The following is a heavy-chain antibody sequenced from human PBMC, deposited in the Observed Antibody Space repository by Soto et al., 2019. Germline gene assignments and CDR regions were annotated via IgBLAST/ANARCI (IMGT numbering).Heavy chain of an antibody. CDR1: VYTFTSYG. J-gene: IGHJ6*02. D-gene: IGHD3-10*01. CDR3: ARMVLLWFGESAYYYYGMDV. Sequence: ASVKVSCTASVYTFTSYGIIWVRQAPGQGLEWMGWISAYNGNTNYAQKLQGRVTMTTDTSTSTAYMELRSLRSDDTAVYYCARMVLLWFGESAYYYYGMDVWGQGTTVTVSS. V-gene: IGHV1-18*01. CDR2: ISAYNGNT.